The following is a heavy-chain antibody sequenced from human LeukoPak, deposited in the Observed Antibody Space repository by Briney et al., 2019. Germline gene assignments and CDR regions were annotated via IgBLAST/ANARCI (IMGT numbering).Heavy chain of an antibody. CDR1: GYTLTELS. CDR3: ARAEKTTDDAFDI. J-gene: IGHJ3*02. V-gene: IGHV1-24*01. D-gene: IGHD4-11*01. Sequence: ASVKVSCKVSGYTLTELSMHWVRQAPGKGLEWMGGFDPEDGETIYAQKFQGRVTMTEDTSTDTAYMELSRLRSDDTAVYYCARAEKTTDDAFDIWGQGTMVTVSS. CDR2: FDPEDGET.